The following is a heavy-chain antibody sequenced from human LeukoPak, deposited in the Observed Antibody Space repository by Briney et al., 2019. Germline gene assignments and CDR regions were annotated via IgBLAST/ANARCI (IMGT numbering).Heavy chain of an antibody. D-gene: IGHD3-9*01. CDR1: GFTFSSYE. J-gene: IGHJ4*02. V-gene: IGHV3-48*03. Sequence: GGSLRLSCAASGFTFSSYEMNWVRQAPGKGLEWVSYISSSGSTKYYAESVKGRFTISRDNSKNTLYIQMNSLRAEDTAVYYCARSFYDILIGYYQYFDYWGQGTLVTVSS. CDR3: ARSFYDILIGYYQYFDY. CDR2: ISSSGSTK.